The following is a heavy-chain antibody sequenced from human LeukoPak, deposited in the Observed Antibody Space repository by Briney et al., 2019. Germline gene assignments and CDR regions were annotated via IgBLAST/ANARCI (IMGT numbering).Heavy chain of an antibody. J-gene: IGHJ4*02. CDR2: INHSGST. CDR3: ARGLPFDY. CDR1: GGSFSGYY. Sequence: SETLSLTCAVHGGSFSGYYWSWIRQPPGKGLEWIGEINHSGSTNYNPSLKSRVTISVDTSKNQFSLKLSSVTAADTAVYYCARGLPFDYWGQGTLVTVSS. V-gene: IGHV4-34*01.